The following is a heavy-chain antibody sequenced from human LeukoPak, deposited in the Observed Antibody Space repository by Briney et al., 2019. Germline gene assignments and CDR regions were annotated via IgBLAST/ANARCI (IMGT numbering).Heavy chain of an antibody. D-gene: IGHD2-15*01. CDR1: GYTFTSYA. Sequence: ASVKVSCKASGYTFTSYAMHWVRQAPGQRLEWMGWINAGNGNTKYSQKFQGRVTITRDTSASTAYMELSSLRSEDTAVYYCARGPYCSGGSCYHFDYWGQGTLVTVSS. J-gene: IGHJ4*02. V-gene: IGHV1-3*01. CDR2: INAGNGNT. CDR3: ARGPYCSGGSCYHFDY.